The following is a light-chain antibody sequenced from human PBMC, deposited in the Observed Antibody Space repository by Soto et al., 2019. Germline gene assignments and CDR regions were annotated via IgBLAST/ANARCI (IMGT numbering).Light chain of an antibody. Sequence: QSALTQPRSVSGSPGQSVSISCTGTSSDVGAYNYVSWYQQHPDKAPKVMIYDVSKRPSGVPDRFSGSKSANTASLTISGLQAEDEADYYCCLYAGSYSYVFGTGTKVTVL. J-gene: IGLJ1*01. CDR2: DVS. CDR3: CLYAGSYSYV. CDR1: SSDVGAYNY. V-gene: IGLV2-11*01.